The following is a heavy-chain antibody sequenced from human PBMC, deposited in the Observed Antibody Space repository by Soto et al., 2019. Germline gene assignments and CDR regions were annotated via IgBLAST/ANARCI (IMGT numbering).Heavy chain of an antibody. V-gene: IGHV1-18*01. CDR1: GYTFTSYG. CDR2: ISAYNGNT. Sequence: QVQLVQSGAEVKKPGASVKVSCKASGYTFTSYGISWVRQAPGQGLEWMGWISAYNGNTNYAQKLQGRVTMTTDTSTSTAYMELRSLRTDDTAVYYCARVYRITMVRGELSEYWGQGTLVTVSS. J-gene: IGHJ4*02. D-gene: IGHD3-10*01. CDR3: ARVYRITMVRGELSEY.